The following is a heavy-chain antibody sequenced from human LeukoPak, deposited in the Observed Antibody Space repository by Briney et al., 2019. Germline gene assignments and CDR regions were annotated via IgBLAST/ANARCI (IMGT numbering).Heavy chain of an antibody. D-gene: IGHD6-19*01. Sequence: ASVKVSCKASGYMFTGYYMHWVRQAPGQVLEWMGWINPNSGGKNYAQKFQGRVTMTRDTSISTAYMDLNRLRSDDTAVYYCARVVAVTGTPVYYMDVWGKGTTVTVSS. J-gene: IGHJ6*03. CDR3: ARVVAVTGTPVYYMDV. V-gene: IGHV1-2*02. CDR1: GYMFTGYY. CDR2: INPNSGGK.